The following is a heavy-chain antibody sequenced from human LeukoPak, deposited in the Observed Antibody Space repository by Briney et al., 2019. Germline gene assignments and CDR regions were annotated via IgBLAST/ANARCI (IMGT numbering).Heavy chain of an antibody. CDR3: GRAFPPLRISAAGDS. CDR1: GFTFSDYD. CDR2: ISGRSSHI. V-gene: IGHV3-21*01. J-gene: IGHJ5*01. Sequence: GGSLRLSCTASGFTFSDYDMNWVRHAPGKGLEYVSSISGRSSHIYYGDSVKGRFAISRNSAKNSLYLQMNSLRAEYTAVYYCGRAFPPLRISAAGDSWGQGTLV. D-gene: IGHD6-25*01.